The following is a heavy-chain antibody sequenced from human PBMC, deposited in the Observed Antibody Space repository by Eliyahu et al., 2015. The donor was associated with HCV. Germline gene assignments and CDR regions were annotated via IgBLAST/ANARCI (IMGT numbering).Heavy chain of an antibody. D-gene: IGHD6-13*01. Sequence: QVQLQESGPGLVKPSETLSLTCTVSGGSISSYYWSWIRQPPGKGLEWIGYIYYSGSTNYNPSLKSRVTISVDTSKNQFSLKLSSVTAADTAVYYCARGNRLQQLINWFDPWGQGTLVTVSS. V-gene: IGHV4-59*01. CDR1: GGSISSYY. CDR2: IYYSGST. J-gene: IGHJ5*02. CDR3: ARGNRLQQLINWFDP.